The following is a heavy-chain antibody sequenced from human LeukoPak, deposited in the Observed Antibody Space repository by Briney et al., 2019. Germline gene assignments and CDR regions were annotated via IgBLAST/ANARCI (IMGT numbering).Heavy chain of an antibody. CDR2: ISGSGGST. CDR1: GFTFSSYA. V-gene: IGHV3-23*01. J-gene: IGHJ4*02. D-gene: IGHD3-3*01. CDR3: AKEAHYDFWSGYYTGYFDY. Sequence: GGSLRLSCAASGFTFSSYAMSWVRQAPGKGLEWVSAISGSGGSTYYADSVKGRFTVSRDNSKNTLYLQMNSLRVEDTAIYYCAKEAHYDFWSGYYTGYFDYWGQGTLVTVSS.